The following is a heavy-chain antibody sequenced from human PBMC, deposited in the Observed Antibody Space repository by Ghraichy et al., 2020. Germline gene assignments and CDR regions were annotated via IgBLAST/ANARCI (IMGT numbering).Heavy chain of an antibody. V-gene: IGHV3-23*01. CDR3: ANHLGNSPYVYGMAV. CDR1: GFTFSGSG. D-gene: IGHD3-10*02. J-gene: IGHJ6*02. CDR2: ISGGGGRT. Sequence: GGSLRLSCEASGFTFSGSGMSWVRQVPGEGPEWVSSISGGGGRTFYLDSVKGRFTISRDDTKNTLYLRMTSLRADDSAIYYCANHLGNSPYVYGMAVWGQGTTVTVSS.